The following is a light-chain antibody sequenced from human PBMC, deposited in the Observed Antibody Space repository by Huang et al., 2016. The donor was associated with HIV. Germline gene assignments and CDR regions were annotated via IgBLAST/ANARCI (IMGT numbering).Light chain of an antibody. CDR3: QQYDNPPPYT. CDR2: ESS. CDR1: KDVTKF. J-gene: IGKJ2*01. V-gene: IGKV1-33*01. Sequence: DIQMTQSPSSLSASVGDRITITCQASKDVTKFVNWYQQKAGNAPKLLISESSNLESGVPSWFSGSGSGTNFTFVISSLQPEDIATYYCQQYDNPPPYTFGQGTKLEIK.